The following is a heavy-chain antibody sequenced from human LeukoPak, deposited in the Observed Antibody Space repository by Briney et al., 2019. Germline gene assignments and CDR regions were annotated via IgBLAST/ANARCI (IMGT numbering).Heavy chain of an antibody. J-gene: IGHJ6*03. Sequence: SETLSLTCRVSGVSISSGSNYWGWIRQPPGKTLEWIGSIYSSGSTYYNSSLKSRVIILIDTAKNHFSLKLSSVTAADTAVYYCARVSSYYDFWSGYYRVGNYYYYMDVWGKGTTVTVSS. V-gene: IGHV4-39*07. D-gene: IGHD3-3*01. CDR1: GVSISSGSNY. CDR3: ARVSSYYDFWSGYYRVGNYYYYMDV. CDR2: IYSSGST.